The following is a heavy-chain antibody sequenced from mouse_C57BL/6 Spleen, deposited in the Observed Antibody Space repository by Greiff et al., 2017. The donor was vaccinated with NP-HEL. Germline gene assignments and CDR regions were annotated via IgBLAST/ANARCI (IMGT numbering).Heavy chain of an antibody. J-gene: IGHJ4*01. V-gene: IGHV1-15*01. CDR1: GYTFTDYE. CDR3: TRDGGYYLYAMDY. CDR2: IDPETGGT. Sequence: QVQLQQSGAELVRPGASVTLSCKASGYTFTDYEMHWVKQTPVHGLEWIGAIDPETGGTAYNQKFKGKAILTADKSSSTAYMELRSLTSEDSAVYYCTRDGGYYLYAMDYWGQGTSVTVSS. D-gene: IGHD2-3*01.